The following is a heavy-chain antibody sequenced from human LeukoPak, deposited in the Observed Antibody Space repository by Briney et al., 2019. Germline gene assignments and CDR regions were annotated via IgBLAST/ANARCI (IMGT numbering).Heavy chain of an antibody. CDR3: TRTRSRADSPDAFDV. J-gene: IGHJ3*01. Sequence: PSETLSLTCTVSGGSISSGGYYWSWIRQHPGKGLEWIGYIYYSGSTYYNPSLKSRVTISVDTSKNQFSLKLSSVTAADTAVYYCTRTRSRADSPDAFDVWGQGTMVTISS. CDR1: GGSISSGGYY. CDR2: IYYSGST. V-gene: IGHV4-31*03. D-gene: IGHD1-26*01.